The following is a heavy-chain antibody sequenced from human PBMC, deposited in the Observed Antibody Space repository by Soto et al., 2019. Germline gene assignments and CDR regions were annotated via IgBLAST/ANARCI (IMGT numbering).Heavy chain of an antibody. CDR1: GGTFSSYA. J-gene: IGHJ5*02. Sequence: ASVKVSCKASGGTFSSYAISWVRQAPGQGLEWMGGTIPIFGTANYAQKFQGRVTITADESTSTAYMELSSLRSEDTAVYYCAKDPRNYYDGSGFSWFDPWGQGTLVTVSS. CDR3: AKDPRNYYDGSGFSWFDP. V-gene: IGHV1-69*13. D-gene: IGHD3-22*01. CDR2: TIPIFGTA.